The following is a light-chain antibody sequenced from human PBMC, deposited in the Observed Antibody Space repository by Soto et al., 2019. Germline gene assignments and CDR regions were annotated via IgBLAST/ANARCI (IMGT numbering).Light chain of an antibody. V-gene: IGKV3D-15*01. CDR1: QSVSSN. CDR2: GAS. Sequence: EIVMTQSPATLSVSPGERGTLSCRASQSVSSNLAWYQQKPGQAPRPLIYGASTRATGIPARFSGSGSGTEFTLTISSLQSEDFAVYYCQQYENWPLTFGGGTKVDI. J-gene: IGKJ4*01. CDR3: QQYENWPLT.